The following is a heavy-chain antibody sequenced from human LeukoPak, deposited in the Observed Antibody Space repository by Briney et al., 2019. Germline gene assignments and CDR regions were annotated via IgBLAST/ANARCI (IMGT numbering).Heavy chain of an antibody. CDR3: SRDYMVRGGIDY. J-gene: IGHJ4*02. Sequence: SETLSLTCTVSGGSISITTYYWGWIRQPPGKGLEWIGNIYYSGSTYYNPSLKSRVTISVDTSKNQFSLKLSSGTAADTAVYYCSRDYMVRGGIDYWGQGTLVTVSS. CDR1: GGSISITTYY. D-gene: IGHD3-10*01. V-gene: IGHV4-39*07. CDR2: IYYSGST.